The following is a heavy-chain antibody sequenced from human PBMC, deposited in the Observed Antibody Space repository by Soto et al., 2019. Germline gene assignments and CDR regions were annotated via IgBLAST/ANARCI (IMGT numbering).Heavy chain of an antibody. CDR1: GYTSTSYD. Sequence: GASVKVSCKASGYTSTSYDINWVRQATGQGLEWMGWISANSGNTDYAQKLQGRVTMTTDTSTSTAYMELRSLRSDDTAVYYCARNLPYYYDSSGYSPYFFDYWGQGTLVTVSS. V-gene: IGHV1-18*01. D-gene: IGHD3-22*01. J-gene: IGHJ4*02. CDR3: ARNLPYYYDSSGYSPYFFDY. CDR2: ISANSGNT.